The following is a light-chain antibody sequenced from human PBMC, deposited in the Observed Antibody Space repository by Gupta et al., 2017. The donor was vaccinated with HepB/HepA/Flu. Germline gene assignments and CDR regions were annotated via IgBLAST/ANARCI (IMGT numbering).Light chain of an antibody. J-gene: IGKJ2*04. Sequence: DIQMTQSPSSLSASVGDRVTITCRASQSISSYLNWYQQKPGKAPKLLFYAASSLQSGVPSRFSGSGSGTDFTLTISSLQPEDFATYYCQQSYSTPCSFGQGTKLEIK. CDR3: QQSYSTPCS. CDR2: AAS. CDR1: QSISSY. V-gene: IGKV1-39*01.